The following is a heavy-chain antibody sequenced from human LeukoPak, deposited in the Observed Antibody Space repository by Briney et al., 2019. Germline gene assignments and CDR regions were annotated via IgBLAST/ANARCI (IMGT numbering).Heavy chain of an antibody. D-gene: IGHD3-10*01. CDR1: GGSISSSSYY. CDR3: ARSPLLWFGEIDY. V-gene: IGHV4-39*07. CDR2: IYYSGST. Sequence: SETLSLTCTVSGGSISSSSYYWGWIRQPPGKGLEWIGSIYYSGSTYYNPSLKSRVTISVDTSKNQFSLKLSSVTAADTAVYYCARSPLLWFGEIDYWGQGTLVTVSS. J-gene: IGHJ4*02.